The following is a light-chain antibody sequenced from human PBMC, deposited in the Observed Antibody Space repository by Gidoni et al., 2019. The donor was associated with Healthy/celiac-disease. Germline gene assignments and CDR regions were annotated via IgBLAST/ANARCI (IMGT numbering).Light chain of an antibody. CDR2: GAS. J-gene: IGKJ1*01. CDR3: QQYNNWPPWT. V-gene: IGKV3-15*01. CDR1: QSVSSN. Sequence: EIVMTQSPATLSVSPGERATLSCRASQSVSSNLAWSQQKPGQAPSTRIYGASTRATGIPARFSGSGSWTEFTLTISSLQSEDFAVYYCQQYNNWPPWTFGQGTKVEIK.